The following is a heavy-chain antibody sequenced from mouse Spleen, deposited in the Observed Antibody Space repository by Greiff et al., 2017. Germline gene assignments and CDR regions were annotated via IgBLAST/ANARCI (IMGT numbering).Heavy chain of an antibody. V-gene: IGHV1-22*01. CDR3: AREGLGTGYAMDY. J-gene: IGHJ4*01. CDR2: INPNNGGT. Sequence: EVQLQQSGPELVKPGASVKMSCKASGYTFTDYNMHWVKQSHGKSLEWIGYINPNNGGTSYNQKFKGKATLTVNKSSSTAYMELRSLTSEDSAVYYCAREGLGTGYAMDYWGQGTSVTVSS. CDR1: GYTFTDYN. D-gene: IGHD3-3*01.